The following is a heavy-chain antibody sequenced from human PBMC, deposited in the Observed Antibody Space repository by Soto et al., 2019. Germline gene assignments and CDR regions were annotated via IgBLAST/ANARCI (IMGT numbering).Heavy chain of an antibody. J-gene: IGHJ6*02. V-gene: IGHV1-69*13. D-gene: IGHD1-20*01. Sequence: SVKVSCKASGGTFSSYAISWVRQAPGQGLEWMGGIIPIFGTANYAQKFQGRVTITADESTSTAYMELSSLRSEDTAVYYCATCITGTAYYYYGMDVWGQGTTVTVSS. CDR1: GGTFSSYA. CDR3: ATCITGTAYYYYGMDV. CDR2: IIPIFGTA.